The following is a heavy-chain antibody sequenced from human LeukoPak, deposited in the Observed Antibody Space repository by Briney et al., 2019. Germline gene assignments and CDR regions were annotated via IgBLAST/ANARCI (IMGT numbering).Heavy chain of an antibody. CDR3: ARDKRHSYGRYFAH. V-gene: IGHV4-59*01. D-gene: IGHD5-18*01. Sequence: SETLSLTCSVSGDSISTYHWNWVRERPGKGLEWIGYMQSSGNSNYNPSLKSRVFMSVDTSKNQFVLNLMSVTATDTAVYYCARDKRHSYGRYFAHWGQGMLVSVSS. CDR1: GDSISTYH. CDR2: MQSSGNS. J-gene: IGHJ4*02.